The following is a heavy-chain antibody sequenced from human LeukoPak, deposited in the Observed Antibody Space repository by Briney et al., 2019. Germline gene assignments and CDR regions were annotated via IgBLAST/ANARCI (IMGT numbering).Heavy chain of an antibody. CDR1: GLTFSNSA. D-gene: IGHD2-21*01. J-gene: IGHJ4*02. V-gene: IGHV3-21*01. CDR3: ARDLYSQY. CDR2: ISVGSDVI. Sequence: GGSLRLSCAVSGLTFSNSAMSWVRQAPGKGLEWVSAISVGSDVIYYADSVKGRFTISRDNAKNSLYLQMNSLRAEDTAVYYCARDLYSQYWGQGTLVTVSS.